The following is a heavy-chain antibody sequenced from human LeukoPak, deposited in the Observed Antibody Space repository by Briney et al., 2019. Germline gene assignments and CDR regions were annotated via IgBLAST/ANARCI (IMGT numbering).Heavy chain of an antibody. CDR1: GFTFRDYW. Sequence: PAGGSLRLSCAASGFTFRDYWMHWVRQVPGKGLLWVSHINSDGSITDYADSVKGRFTISRDNARNTLSLQMDSLRVEDTAVYYCARNPSGDYDYWGQGALVTVSS. CDR3: ARNPSGDYDY. D-gene: IGHD2-15*01. V-gene: IGHV3-74*01. J-gene: IGHJ4*02. CDR2: INSDGSIT.